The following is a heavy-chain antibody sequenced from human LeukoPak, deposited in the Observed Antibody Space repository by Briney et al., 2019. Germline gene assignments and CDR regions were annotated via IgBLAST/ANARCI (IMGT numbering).Heavy chain of an antibody. CDR1: GFTFSSYW. Sequence: GGSLRLSCAASGFTFSSYWMSWVRQAPGKGLEWVANIKQDGSEKYYVDSVKGRFTISRDNAKNSLYLQMNSLRAEDTAVYYCASSYSSSWYMRDYYYMDVWGKGTTVTVSS. J-gene: IGHJ6*03. D-gene: IGHD6-13*01. CDR3: ASSYSSSWYMRDYYYMDV. V-gene: IGHV3-7*01. CDR2: IKQDGSEK.